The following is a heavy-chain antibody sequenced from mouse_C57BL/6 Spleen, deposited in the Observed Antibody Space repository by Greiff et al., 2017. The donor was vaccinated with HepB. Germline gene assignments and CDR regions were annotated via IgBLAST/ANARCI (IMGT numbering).Heavy chain of an antibody. D-gene: IGHD2-4*01. CDR2: IDPSDSYT. CDR1: GYTFTSYW. CDR3: ASHYYDYDGGAMDY. J-gene: IGHJ4*01. Sequence: VQLQQSGAELVKPGASVKLSCKASGYTFTSYWMQWVKQRPGQGLEWIGEIDPSDSYTNYNQKFKGKATLTVDTSSSTAYMQLSSLTSEDSAVYYCASHYYDYDGGAMDYWGQGTSVTVSS. V-gene: IGHV1-50*01.